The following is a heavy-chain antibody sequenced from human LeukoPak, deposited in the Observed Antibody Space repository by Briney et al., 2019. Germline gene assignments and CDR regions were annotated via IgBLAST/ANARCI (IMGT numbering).Heavy chain of an antibody. CDR1: GFTFSSYW. V-gene: IGHV3-7*01. J-gene: IGHJ3*02. Sequence: GGSLRPSCAASGFTFSSYWMDWVRQAPGKGLEWVANIKQDGSEKYYVNTVKGRFTISRDNAQNSLYLQMNSLRGEDTAVYYCARVRGGYCSGTSCYNAFDIWGQGTMVTVSS. CDR3: ARVRGGYCSGTSCYNAFDI. CDR2: IKQDGSEK. D-gene: IGHD2-2*02.